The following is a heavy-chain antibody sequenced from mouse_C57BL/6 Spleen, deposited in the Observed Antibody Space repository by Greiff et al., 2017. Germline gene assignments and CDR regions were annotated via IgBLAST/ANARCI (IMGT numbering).Heavy chain of an antibody. V-gene: IGHV1-81*01. D-gene: IGHD4-1*01. J-gene: IGHJ3*01. Sequence: QVQLQQSGAELARPGASVKLSCKASGYTFTSYGISWVKQRTGQGLEWIGEIYPRSGNTYYNEKFKGKATLTADKSSSTAYMELRSLTSEDSAVYFWARGTGTAYWGQGTLVTVSA. CDR3: ARGTGTAY. CDR1: GYTFTSYG. CDR2: IYPRSGNT.